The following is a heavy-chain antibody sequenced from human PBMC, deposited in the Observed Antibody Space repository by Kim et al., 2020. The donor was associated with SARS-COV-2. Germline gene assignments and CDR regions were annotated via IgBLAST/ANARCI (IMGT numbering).Heavy chain of an antibody. Sequence: SETLSLTCTVSGGSISSSSYYWGWIRQPPGKGLEWIGSIYYSGSTYYNPSLKSRVTISVDTSKNQFSLKLSSVTAADTAVYYCARHVAIPDPPDYWGQGTLVTVSS. J-gene: IGHJ4*02. D-gene: IGHD2-21*01. CDR1: GGSISSSSYY. V-gene: IGHV4-39*01. CDR2: IYYSGST. CDR3: ARHVAIPDPPDY.